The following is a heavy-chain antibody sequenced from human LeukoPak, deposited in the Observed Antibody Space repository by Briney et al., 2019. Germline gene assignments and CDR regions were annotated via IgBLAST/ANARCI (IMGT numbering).Heavy chain of an antibody. CDR1: GGSISSSSYY. D-gene: IGHD2-2*01. V-gene: IGHV4-61*01. CDR3: ARDRTDYYGMDV. J-gene: IGHJ6*02. Sequence: PSETLSLTCTVSGGSISSSSYYWGWIRQPPGKGLEWIGYIYYSGSTNYNPSLKSRVTISVDTSKNQFSLKLSSVTAADTAVYYCARDRTDYYGMDVWGQGTTVTVSS. CDR2: IYYSGST.